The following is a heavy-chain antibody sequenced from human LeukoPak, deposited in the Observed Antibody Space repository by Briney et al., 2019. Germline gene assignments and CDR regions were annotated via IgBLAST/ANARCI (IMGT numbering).Heavy chain of an antibody. CDR3: AKDPYYDFWSAFDY. CDR1: GFTFSSYS. J-gene: IGHJ4*02. CDR2: ISGSGGST. Sequence: GGSLRLSCTVSGFTFSSYSMNWVRQAPGKGLEWVSAISGSGGSTYYANSVKGRFTISRDNSKNTLFLQMNSLRAEETAVYYCAKDPYYDFWSAFDYWGQGTLVTVSS. D-gene: IGHD3-3*01. V-gene: IGHV3-23*01.